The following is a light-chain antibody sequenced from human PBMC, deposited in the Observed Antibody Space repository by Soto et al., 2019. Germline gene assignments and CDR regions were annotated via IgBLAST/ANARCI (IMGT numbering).Light chain of an antibody. CDR2: SSS. Sequence: DIQMTQSPSSLSAFVGDSVTITCHASQRISTFLNWYHQKPGKAPKLLIYSSSYLQSGVPSNFSGSGSGTDFTLSIVTLQPEDFGTYFCQQSYSLPLTFGGGTKVEI. V-gene: IGKV1-39*01. J-gene: IGKJ4*01. CDR3: QQSYSLPLT. CDR1: QRISTF.